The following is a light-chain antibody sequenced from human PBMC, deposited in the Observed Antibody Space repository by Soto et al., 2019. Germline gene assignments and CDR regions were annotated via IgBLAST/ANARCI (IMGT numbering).Light chain of an antibody. J-gene: IGLJ1*01. CDR1: SSDVGGYNY. Sequence: QSVLTQPASVAGSPGQSITSSCTGTSSDVGGYNYVSWYQKHPGKAPKLMIYEVSNRPSGVSNRFSGSKSGNTASLTISGLQAEDEADYYCSSYTSSSIPYVFGTGTNVTVL. CDR3: SSYTSSSIPYV. CDR2: EVS. V-gene: IGLV2-14*01.